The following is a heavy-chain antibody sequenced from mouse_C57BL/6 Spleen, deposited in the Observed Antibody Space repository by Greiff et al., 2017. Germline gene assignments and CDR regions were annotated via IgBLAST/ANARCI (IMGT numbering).Heavy chain of an antibody. J-gene: IGHJ4*01. CDR2: IDPSDSYT. D-gene: IGHD1-1*02. CDR1: GYTFTSYW. V-gene: IGHV1-69*01. Sequence: VQLQQPGAELVMPGASVKLSCKASGYTFTSYWMHWVKQRPGQGLEWIGEIDPSDSYTNYNQKFKGKSTLTVDKSSSTAYMQLSRLTSEDSAVYYCARRDGAYYYAMDYWGQGTSVTVSS. CDR3: ARRDGAYYYAMDY.